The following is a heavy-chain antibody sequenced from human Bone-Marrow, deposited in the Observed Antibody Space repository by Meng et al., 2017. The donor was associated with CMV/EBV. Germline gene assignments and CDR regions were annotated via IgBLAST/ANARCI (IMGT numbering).Heavy chain of an antibody. CDR1: GFTFSSYS. CDR3: ARVAYCGGDCYSIYYYGMDV. Sequence: GESLKISCAASGFTFSSYSMNWVRQAPGKGLEWVSSISSSSSYIYYADSVKGRFTISRDNAKNSLYLQMISLRAEDTAVYYCARVAYCGGDCYSIYYYGMDVWGQGTTVTVYS. V-gene: IGHV3-21*01. D-gene: IGHD2-21*01. CDR2: ISSSSSYI. J-gene: IGHJ6*02.